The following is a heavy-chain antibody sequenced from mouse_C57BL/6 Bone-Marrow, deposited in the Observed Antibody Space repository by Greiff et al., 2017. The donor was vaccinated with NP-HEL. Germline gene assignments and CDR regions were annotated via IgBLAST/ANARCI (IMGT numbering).Heavy chain of an antibody. V-gene: IGHV5-16*01. CDR1: GFTFSDYY. D-gene: IGHD1-1*01. CDR2: INYDGSCT. Sequence: EVKLVESEGGLVQPGSSMKLSCTASGFTFSDYYMAWVRQVPEKGLEWVANINYDGSCTYYLDSLKSRFIISRDNAKNILYLQMSSLKSEDTATYYCARAFYGSSYDYAMDYWGQGTSVTVSS. CDR3: ARAFYGSSYDYAMDY. J-gene: IGHJ4*01.